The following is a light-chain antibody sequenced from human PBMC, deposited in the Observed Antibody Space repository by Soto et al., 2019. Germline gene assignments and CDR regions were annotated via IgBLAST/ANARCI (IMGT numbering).Light chain of an antibody. CDR2: GAS. CDR3: QQYDSSPIT. Sequence: EIVLTQSPGTLALSPGERATLSCRASQSVSSSYLAWYQQKPGQAPSLLIYGASRRATRIPDSFSGSGSGTDFTLTISRLEPEDFAVYYCQQYDSSPITFGQGTRLEI. V-gene: IGKV3-20*01. CDR1: QSVSSSY. J-gene: IGKJ5*01.